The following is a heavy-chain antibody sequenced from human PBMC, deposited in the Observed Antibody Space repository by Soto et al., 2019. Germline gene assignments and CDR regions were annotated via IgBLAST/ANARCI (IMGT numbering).Heavy chain of an antibody. CDR2: ITPIFGTA. D-gene: IGHD3-10*01. Sequence: QVQLVQSGAEVKKPGSSVKVSCKASGGTFSSYAISWVRQAPGQGLEWMGGITPIFGTANYAQKFQGRVTITADESTSTAYMELSSLRSEDTAVYYCAREGGSGNYRYYAMDVWGQGTTVTVSS. V-gene: IGHV1-69*12. J-gene: IGHJ6*02. CDR3: AREGGSGNYRYYAMDV. CDR1: GGTFSSYA.